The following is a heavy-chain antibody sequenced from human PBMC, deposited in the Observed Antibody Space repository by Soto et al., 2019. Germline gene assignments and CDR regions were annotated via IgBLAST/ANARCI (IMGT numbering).Heavy chain of an antibody. D-gene: IGHD6-6*01. CDR3: AKDRGSSDYYYYYGMDV. CDR2: ISYDGSNK. J-gene: IGHJ6*02. V-gene: IGHV3-30*18. CDR1: GFTFSSYG. Sequence: GGSLRLSCAASGFTFSSYGMHWVRQAPGKGLEWVAVISYDGSNKYYADSVKGRFTISRDNSKNTLYLQMNSLRAEDTAVYYCAKDRGSSDYYYYYGMDVWGQGTTVTVSS.